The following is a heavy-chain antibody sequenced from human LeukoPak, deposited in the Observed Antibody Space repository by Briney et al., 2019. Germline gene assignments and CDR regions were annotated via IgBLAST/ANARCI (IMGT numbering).Heavy chain of an antibody. V-gene: IGHV4-30-4*01. D-gene: IGHD3-10*01. CDR1: GGSISSGDYS. J-gene: IGHJ4*02. Sequence: SETLSLTCTVSGGSISSGDYSWSWIRQPPGKGLEWIGYIYYSGSTYYNPSLKSRVTISVDTSKNQFSLKLSSVTAADTAVYYCARVYYYGSGSYWYYFDYWGQGTLVTVSS. CDR3: ARVYYYGSGSYWYYFDY. CDR2: IYYSGST.